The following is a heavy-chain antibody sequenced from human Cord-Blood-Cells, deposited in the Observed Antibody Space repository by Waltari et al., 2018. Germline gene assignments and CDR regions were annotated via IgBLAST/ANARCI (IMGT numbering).Heavy chain of an antibody. CDR3: AKAKPLVLDPYYYYYYGMDV. J-gene: IGHJ6*02. CDR2: ISGRGGST. CDR1: GFTFSSYA. Sequence: EVQLLESGGGLVQPGGSLRLSCAASGFTFSSYAMSWVRQAPGKGLEWVSAISGRGGSTYDADSVKGRFTISRDNSKNTLYLQMNGLRAEDTAVYYCAKAKPLVLDPYYYYYYGMDVWGQGTTVTVSS. V-gene: IGHV3-23*01. D-gene: IGHD3-3*01.